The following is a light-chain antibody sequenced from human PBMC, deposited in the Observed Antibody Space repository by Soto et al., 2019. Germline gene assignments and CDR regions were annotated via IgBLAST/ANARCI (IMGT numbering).Light chain of an antibody. CDR3: SSYTSSSTLV. J-gene: IGLJ2*01. CDR1: SSDVGGYNY. Sequence: QSALTQPASVSGSPGQSITISCTGTSSDVGGYNYVSWYQQHPGKAPKLMIYEVSNRPSGVSNRFSGSKSGNTASLTISGLQAEDEADSYCSSYTSSSTLVFGGGTKLPS. CDR2: EVS. V-gene: IGLV2-14*01.